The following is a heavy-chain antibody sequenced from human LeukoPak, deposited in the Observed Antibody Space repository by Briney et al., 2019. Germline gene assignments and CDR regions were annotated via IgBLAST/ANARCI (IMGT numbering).Heavy chain of an antibody. D-gene: IGHD2-2*01. CDR3: AKESLRVVPSAAFDY. CDR1: GFTFSSYV. J-gene: IGHJ4*02. V-gene: IGHV3-23*01. CDR2: ISGSGGST. Sequence: GGSLRLSCAASGFTFSSYVMSWVRQAPGKGLEWVSAISGSGGSTYYAVSVKGRFTISRDKSKNTLSLQMNILRAEDTAVYYCAKESLRVVPSAAFDYWGQGTLVTVSS.